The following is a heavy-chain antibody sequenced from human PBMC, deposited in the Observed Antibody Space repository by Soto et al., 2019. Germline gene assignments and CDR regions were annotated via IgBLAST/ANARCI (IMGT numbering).Heavy chain of an antibody. CDR2: IYYSGST. CDR1: GGSISSGDYY. V-gene: IGHV4-30-4*01. J-gene: IGHJ6*02. CDR3: ARDRRTVTLGYSYYYYGMDV. Sequence: SETLSLTCTVSGGSISSGDYYWSWIRQPPGKGLEWIGYIYYSGSTYYNPSLKSRVTISVDTSKNQFSLKLSSVTAADTAVYYCARDRRTVTLGYSYYYYGMDVWGQGTTVTAP. D-gene: IGHD4-4*01.